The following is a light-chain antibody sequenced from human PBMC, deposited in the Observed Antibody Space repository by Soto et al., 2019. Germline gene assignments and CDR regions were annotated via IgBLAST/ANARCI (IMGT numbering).Light chain of an antibody. CDR1: TSDIGAFNY. CDR2: EVN. V-gene: IGLV2-14*01. J-gene: IGLJ2*01. Sequence: QSALTQPASVSGSPGQSIAISCTGTTSDIGAFNYVSWYQRHPGTAPKLIIYEVNTRPSAVSDRFSGSKSSNTASLTISGLEAEDEADYYCTSYTTSATLLVGGGTKVTVL. CDR3: TSYTTSATLL.